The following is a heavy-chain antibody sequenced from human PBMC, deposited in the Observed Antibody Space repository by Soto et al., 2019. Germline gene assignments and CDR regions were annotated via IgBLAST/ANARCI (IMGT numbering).Heavy chain of an antibody. CDR2: INAGNGNT. CDR1: GYTFTSYA. CDR3: ARSIVVVTAADY. D-gene: IGHD2-21*02. V-gene: IGHV1-3*01. Sequence: ASVKVSRKASGYTFTSYAVHWVRQAPGQRLEWMGWINAGNGNTKYSQKFQGRVTITRDTSASTAYMELSSLRSEDTAVYYCARSIVVVTAADYWGQGTLVTVSS. J-gene: IGHJ4*02.